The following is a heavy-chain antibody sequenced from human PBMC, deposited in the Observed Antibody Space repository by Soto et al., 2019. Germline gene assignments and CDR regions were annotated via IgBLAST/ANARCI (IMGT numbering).Heavy chain of an antibody. V-gene: IGHV4-39*01. CDR1: GGFISTTSHY. CDR3: ARQRGGGYYYYGMDV. D-gene: IGHD3-16*01. Sequence: KPSETLSLTCSVSGGFISTTSHYWGWIRQPPGKGLEWIGNIYYSGTTSYSPSLKSRVTMLVGKSKNQFSLRLSSVTAADTAVYHCARQRGGGYYYYGMDVWGQGTTVTVSS. J-gene: IGHJ6*02. CDR2: IYYSGTT.